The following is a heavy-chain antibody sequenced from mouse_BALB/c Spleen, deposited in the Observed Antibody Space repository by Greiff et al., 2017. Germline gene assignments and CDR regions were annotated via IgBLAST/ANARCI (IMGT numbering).Heavy chain of an antibody. CDR1: GFTFSSYT. Sequence: EVKLMESGGGLVKPGGSLKLSCAASGFTFSSYTMSWVRQTPEKRLEWVATISSGGSYTYYPDSVKGRFTISRDNAKNTLYLQMSSLKSEDTAMYYCTRDYGNSLYYYAMDYWGQGTSVTVSS. J-gene: IGHJ4*01. V-gene: IGHV5-6-4*01. D-gene: IGHD2-1*01. CDR3: TRDYGNSLYYYAMDY. CDR2: ISSGGSYT.